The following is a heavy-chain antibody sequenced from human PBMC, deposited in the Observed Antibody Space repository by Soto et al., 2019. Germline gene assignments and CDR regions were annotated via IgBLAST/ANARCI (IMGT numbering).Heavy chain of an antibody. V-gene: IGHV3-30-3*01. CDR3: ARDRNWLDP. Sequence: QMQLVQSGGGVVQPGRSLRLSCAASGFTFDTYEMNWVRQAPGKGLEWVAMISFAGTNDYYADSVKGRFTISRDNSNNTLLLHRNSLRVEDTAVYYSARDRNWLDPWGQGSLVTVAS. CDR1: GFTFDTYE. CDR2: ISFAGTND. J-gene: IGHJ5*02.